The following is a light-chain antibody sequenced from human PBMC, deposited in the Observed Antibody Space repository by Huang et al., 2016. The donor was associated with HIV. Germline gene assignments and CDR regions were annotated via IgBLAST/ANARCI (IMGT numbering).Light chain of an antibody. J-gene: IGKJ1*01. CDR1: QTISNW. CDR2: KAS. V-gene: IGKV1-5*03. Sequence: DIQMTQSASTLSASVGDRVTITCRASQTISNWLAWYQHKPGKAPNLLIYKASTLESGVPSRFSGSGSGTEFTLTISSLQPDDFATYYCHHYNSYSGAFGQGTKVEIK. CDR3: HHYNSYSGA.